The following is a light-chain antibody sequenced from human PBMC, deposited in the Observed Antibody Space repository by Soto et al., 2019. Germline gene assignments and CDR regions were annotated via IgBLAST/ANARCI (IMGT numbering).Light chain of an antibody. CDR3: SSYTSSSTRV. CDR2: EVS. V-gene: IGLV2-14*01. CDR1: SSDVGGFNY. J-gene: IGLJ1*01. Sequence: QSVLTQPASVSGSPGQSITISCTGTSSDVGGFNYVSWYQQHPGKAPKLLVFEVSNRPSGVSYRFSGSKSGNTASLTISVLRAEDEADYYCSSYTSSSTRVFGTGTKLTVL.